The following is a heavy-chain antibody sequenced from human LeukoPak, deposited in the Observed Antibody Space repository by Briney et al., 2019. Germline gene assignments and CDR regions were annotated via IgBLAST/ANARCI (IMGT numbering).Heavy chain of an antibody. J-gene: IGHJ4*02. CDR3: ARDSITMIDY. V-gene: IGHV4-34*01. Sequence: SETLSLTCAVYGGSFSGYYWGWIRQSPGKGLEWIGEINHSGSTNYNPSLKSRVTISVDTSKNQFSLKLSSVTAADTAVYYCARDSITMIDYWGEGTQVTVSS. D-gene: IGHD3-22*01. CDR1: GGSFSGYY. CDR2: INHSGST.